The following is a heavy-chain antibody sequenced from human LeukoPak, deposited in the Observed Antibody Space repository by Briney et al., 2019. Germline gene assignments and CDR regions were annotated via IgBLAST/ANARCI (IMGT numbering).Heavy chain of an antibody. D-gene: IGHD6-13*01. CDR2: IYPGDSDT. CDR1: GYSFTSYW. CDR3: ARQGDYSSSWYNF. J-gene: IGHJ4*02. V-gene: IGHV5-51*01. Sequence: GESLKISCKGSGYSFTSYWIGWVRQLPGKGLEWMGIIYPGDSDTKYSPSFQGQVTISADKSISTAYLQWSSLKASDTAIYYCARQGDYSSSWYNFWGQGTLVTVSS.